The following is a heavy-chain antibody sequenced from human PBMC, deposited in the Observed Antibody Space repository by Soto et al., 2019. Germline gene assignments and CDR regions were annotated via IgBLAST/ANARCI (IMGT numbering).Heavy chain of an antibody. J-gene: IGHJ4*02. CDR1: GGSISSYY. D-gene: IGHD4-17*01. Sequence: PSETLSLTCTVSGGSISSYYWSWIRQPPGKGLEWIGYIYYSGSTNYNPSLKSRVTISVDTSKNQFSLKLSSVTAADTAVYYCARDRHGDYDYWGQGTLVTSPQ. CDR3: ARDRHGDYDY. V-gene: IGHV4-59*01. CDR2: IYYSGST.